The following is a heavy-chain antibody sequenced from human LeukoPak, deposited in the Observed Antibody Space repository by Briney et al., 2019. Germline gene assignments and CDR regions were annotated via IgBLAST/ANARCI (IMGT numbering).Heavy chain of an antibody. CDR3: TGGMVKQLALDY. J-gene: IGHJ4*02. D-gene: IGHD6-13*01. V-gene: IGHV3-64*01. CDR2: ISSNGGST. Sequence: PGGSLRLSRAASGFTFSSYAMHRVRQAPGKGLEYVSAISSNGGSTYYANSVKGRFTISRDNSKNTLYLQMNSLRAEDTAVYYCTGGMVKQLALDYWGQGTLVTVSS. CDR1: GFTFSSYA.